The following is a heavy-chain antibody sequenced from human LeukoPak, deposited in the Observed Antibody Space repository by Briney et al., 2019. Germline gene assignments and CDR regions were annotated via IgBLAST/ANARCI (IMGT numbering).Heavy chain of an antibody. CDR1: GGSISSYY. D-gene: IGHD3-22*01. CDR2: IYYSGST. CDR3: ARQSFYYYDSSAQEVGY. V-gene: IGHV4-59*08. Sequence: SETLSLTCTVSGGSISSYYWSWIRQPPGKGLEWIGYIYYSGSTNYNPSLKSRVTISVDTSKNQFSLKLSSVTAADTAVYYCARQSFYYYDSSAQEVGYWGQGTLVTVSS. J-gene: IGHJ4*02.